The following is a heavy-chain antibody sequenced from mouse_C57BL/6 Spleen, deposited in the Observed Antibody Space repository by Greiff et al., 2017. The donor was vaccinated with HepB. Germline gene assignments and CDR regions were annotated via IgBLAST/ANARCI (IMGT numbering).Heavy chain of an antibody. V-gene: IGHV1-15*01. Sequence: QVQLQQSGAELVRPGASVTLSCKASGYTFTDYEMHWVKQTPVHGLEWIGAIDPETGGTAYNQKFKGKAILTADKSSSTAYMELRSLTSEDSAVYYCTRGVYGHYFDVWGTGTTVTVSS. D-gene: IGHD2-10*02. J-gene: IGHJ1*03. CDR3: TRGVYGHYFDV. CDR1: GYTFTDYE. CDR2: IDPETGGT.